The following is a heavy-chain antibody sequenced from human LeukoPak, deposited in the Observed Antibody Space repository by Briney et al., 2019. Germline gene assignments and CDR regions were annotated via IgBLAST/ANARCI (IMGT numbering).Heavy chain of an antibody. CDR1: GYTLTELS. CDR3: ATGFTLLGYCSGGSCYQGGNWFDP. D-gene: IGHD2-15*01. V-gene: IGHV1-24*01. Sequence: ASVKVSCKVSGYTLTELSMHWVRQAPGKGLEWMGGFDPEDGETIYAQKFQGRVTMTEDTSTDTAYMELSSLRSEDTAVYYCATGFTLLGYCSGGSCYQGGNWFDPWGQGTLVTVSS. J-gene: IGHJ5*02. CDR2: FDPEDGET.